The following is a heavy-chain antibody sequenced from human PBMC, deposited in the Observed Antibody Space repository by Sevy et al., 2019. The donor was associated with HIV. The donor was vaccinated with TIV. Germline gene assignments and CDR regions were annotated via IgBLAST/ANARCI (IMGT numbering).Heavy chain of an antibody. D-gene: IGHD2-2*01. CDR2: ISSSSSYI. J-gene: IGHJ6*03. Sequence: GGSLRLSCAASGFTFSSYSMNWVRQAPGKGLEWVSSISSSSSYIYYADSVKGRFTISRDNAKNSLYLQMNSLRAEDTAVYYCAREAGVPAANKNYYYYYMDVWCKGTTVTVSS. V-gene: IGHV3-21*01. CDR1: GFTFSSYS. CDR3: AREAGVPAANKNYYYYYMDV.